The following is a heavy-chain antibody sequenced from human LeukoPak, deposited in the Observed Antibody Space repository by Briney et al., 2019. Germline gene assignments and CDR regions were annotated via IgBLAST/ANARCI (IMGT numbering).Heavy chain of an antibody. Sequence: GGSLRLSCAASGFTFSNAWMSWVRQAPGKGLEWVGRIKSKTDGGTTDYAAPVKGRFTISRDDSKNTLYLQMNSLKTEDTAVYYCTTDQGYYDFWTGSYPADYWGQGTLVTVSS. J-gene: IGHJ4*02. CDR3: TTDQGYYDFWTGSYPADY. D-gene: IGHD3-3*01. V-gene: IGHV3-15*01. CDR2: IKSKTDGGTT. CDR1: GFTFSNAW.